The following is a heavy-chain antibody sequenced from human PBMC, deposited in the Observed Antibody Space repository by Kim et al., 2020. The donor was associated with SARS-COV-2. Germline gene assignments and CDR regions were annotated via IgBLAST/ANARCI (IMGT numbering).Heavy chain of an antibody. CDR1: GYTFALHT. J-gene: IGHJ6*02. Sequence: ASVKVSCKASGYTFALHTINWLRQAPGQGPEWMGWINTNTGNPMYAQGFTGRFVFSLDTSVSTAYLQINSLKTDDTAIYYCARDHGYYYGSGNQFYYYNGMDVWGQGTTVTVSS. CDR2: INTNTGNP. CDR3: ARDHGYYYGSGNQFYYYNGMDV. V-gene: IGHV7-4-1*02. D-gene: IGHD3-10*01.